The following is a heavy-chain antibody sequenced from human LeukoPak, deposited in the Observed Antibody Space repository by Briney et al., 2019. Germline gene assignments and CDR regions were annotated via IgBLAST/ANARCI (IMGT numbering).Heavy chain of an antibody. CDR3: ARTPHIVVVVAATPYYYGMDV. V-gene: IGHV4-34*01. J-gene: IGHJ6*04. D-gene: IGHD2-15*01. Sequence: SETLSLTCAIYGGSFSGYYWSWIRQPPGKGLEWIGEINHSGSTNYNPSLKSRVTISVDTSKNQFSLKLSSVTAADTAVYYCARTPHIVVVVAATPYYYGMDVWGKGTTVTVSS. CDR2: INHSGST. CDR1: GGSFSGYY.